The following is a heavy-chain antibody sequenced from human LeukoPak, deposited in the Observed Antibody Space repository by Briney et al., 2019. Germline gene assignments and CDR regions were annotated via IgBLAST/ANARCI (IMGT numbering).Heavy chain of an antibody. CDR2: ISSSSSYI. J-gene: IGHJ3*02. CDR1: GFTFSSYS. Sequence: GGSLRLSCAASGFTFSSYSMNWVRQAPGKGLEWVSSISSSSSYIYYADSVKGRFTISRDNAKNSLYLQMNSLRAEDTAVYYCASEVPAAIPDAFDIWGQGTMVTVSS. CDR3: ASEVPAAIPDAFDI. V-gene: IGHV3-21*01. D-gene: IGHD2-2*02.